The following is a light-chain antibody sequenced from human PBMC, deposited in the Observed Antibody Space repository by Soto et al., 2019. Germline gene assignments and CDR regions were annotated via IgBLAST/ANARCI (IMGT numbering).Light chain of an antibody. CDR1: QSISSN. J-gene: IGKJ1*01. CDR2: GAS. V-gene: IGKV3-15*01. Sequence: IVMTQSPATLSVSPGERATLSCRASQSISSNLAWYQQKPGQAPRLLIYGASTRATGIPARFSGSGSGTDFTLTISSLESEDFAVYYCHQYGSSPWTFGQGTKVDIK. CDR3: HQYGSSPWT.